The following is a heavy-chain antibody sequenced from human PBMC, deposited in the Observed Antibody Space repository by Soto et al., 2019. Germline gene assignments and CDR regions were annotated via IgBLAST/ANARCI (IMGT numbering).Heavy chain of an antibody. CDR2: IWYDGSNK. CDR3: ARDGPYYDSSRYHYYYGMDV. D-gene: IGHD3-22*01. CDR1: GFTFSSYG. V-gene: IGHV3-33*01. J-gene: IGHJ6*02. Sequence: PGGSLRLSCAASGFTFSSYGMHWVRQAPGKGLEWVAVIWYDGSNKYYADSVKGRFTISRDNSKNTLYLQMNSLRAEDTAVYYCARDGPYYDSSRYHYYYGMDVWGQGTTVTVSS.